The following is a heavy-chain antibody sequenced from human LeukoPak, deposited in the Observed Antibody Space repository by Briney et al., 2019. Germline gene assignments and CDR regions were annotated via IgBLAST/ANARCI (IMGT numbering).Heavy chain of an antibody. CDR1: GFTFSSYA. V-gene: IGHV3-30-3*01. D-gene: IGHD5-18*01. Sequence: PGRSLRLSCAASGFTFSSYAMHWVRQAPGKGLEWVAVISYDGSNKYYADSVKGRFTISRDNSKNTLYLQMNSLRAEDTAVYYCARDPYAAMALPYFDYWGQGTLVTVSS. J-gene: IGHJ4*02. CDR2: ISYDGSNK. CDR3: ARDPYAAMALPYFDY.